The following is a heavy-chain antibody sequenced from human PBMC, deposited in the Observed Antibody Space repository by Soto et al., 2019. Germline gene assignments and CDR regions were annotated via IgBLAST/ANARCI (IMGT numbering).Heavy chain of an antibody. V-gene: IGHV4-59*08. CDR1: GGSISSDY. D-gene: IGHD3-10*01. CDR3: ARLPSYYYGSGSYYFDY. Sequence: PSETLSLTCTVPGGSISSDYWSWIRQPPGKGLEWIGYIYYSGSTNYNPSLKSRVTISVDTSKNQFSLKLSSVTAADTAVYYCARLPSYYYGSGSYYFDYWGQGTLVTVSS. CDR2: IYYSGST. J-gene: IGHJ4*02.